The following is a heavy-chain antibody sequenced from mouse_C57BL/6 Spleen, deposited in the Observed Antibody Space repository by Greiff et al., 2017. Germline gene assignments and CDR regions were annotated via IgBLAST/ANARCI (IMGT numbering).Heavy chain of an antibody. Sequence: EVQLQQSVAELVRPGASVKLSCTASGFNIKNTYMHWVQQRPEQGLEWIGRIDPANGNTKYAPTFQGKATITADTSSNTAYLQLISLTSEDTAIYYCARDYGYYYYAMDYWGQGASVTVSS. CDR3: ARDYGYYYYAMDY. CDR1: GFNIKNTY. V-gene: IGHV14-3*01. D-gene: IGHD2-2*01. CDR2: IDPANGNT. J-gene: IGHJ4*01.